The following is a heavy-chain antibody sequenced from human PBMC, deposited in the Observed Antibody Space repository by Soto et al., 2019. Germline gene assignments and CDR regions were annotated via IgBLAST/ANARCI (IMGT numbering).Heavy chain of an antibody. D-gene: IGHD3-10*01. CDR2: IYHSGST. CDR3: ARVSLGWFDP. V-gene: IGHV4-30-2*01. CDR1: GGSISSGGYS. Sequence: SETLSLTCAVSGGSISSGGYSWSWIRQPPGKGLEWIGYIYHSGSTYYNPSLKSRVTISVDRSKNQFSPKLSSVTAADTAVYYCARVSLGWFDPWGQGTLVTVSS. J-gene: IGHJ5*02.